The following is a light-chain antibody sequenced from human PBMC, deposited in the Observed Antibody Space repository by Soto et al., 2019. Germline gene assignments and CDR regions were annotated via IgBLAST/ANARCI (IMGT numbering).Light chain of an antibody. CDR3: QKRSNWPLN. V-gene: IGKV3-11*01. CDR2: DAS. CDR1: QSVSSY. J-gene: IGKJ4*01. Sequence: EIVLTQSPATLSLSPGERSTLSCGASQSVSSYLAWYQQKPGQAPRLLIYDASNRATGIPARFSGSGSGTDFTLTISSLEPEDFAVYYCQKRSNWPLNFGGGTKVDIK.